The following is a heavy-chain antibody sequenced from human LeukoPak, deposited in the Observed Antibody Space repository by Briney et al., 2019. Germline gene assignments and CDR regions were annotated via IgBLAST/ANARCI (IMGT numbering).Heavy chain of an antibody. J-gene: IGHJ4*02. CDR2: ISSSSSYI. CDR3: ARDVVVPAAYFDY. V-gene: IGHV3-21*01. CDR1: GFTFSSYS. D-gene: IGHD2-2*01. Sequence: SGGSLRLPCAASGFTFSSYSMNWVRQAPGKGLEWVSSISSSSSYIYYADSVKGRFTISRDNAKNSLYLQMNSLRAEDTAVYYCARDVVVPAAYFDYWGQGTLVTVSS.